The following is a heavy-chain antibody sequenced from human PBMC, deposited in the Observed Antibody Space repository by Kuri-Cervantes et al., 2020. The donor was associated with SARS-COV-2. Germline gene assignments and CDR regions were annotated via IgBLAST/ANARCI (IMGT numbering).Heavy chain of an antibody. J-gene: IGHJ6*03. Sequence: GESLKISCAASGFTFSSYSMNWVRQAPGKGLEWVSSISSSSNIYYADSVQGRFTISKDNSKNKLYLQMNSLKAEDTALYYCAREGYYYVDVWGKGTTVTVSS. CDR2: ISSSSNI. V-gene: IGHV3-21*01. CDR1: GFTFSSYS. CDR3: AREGYYYVDV.